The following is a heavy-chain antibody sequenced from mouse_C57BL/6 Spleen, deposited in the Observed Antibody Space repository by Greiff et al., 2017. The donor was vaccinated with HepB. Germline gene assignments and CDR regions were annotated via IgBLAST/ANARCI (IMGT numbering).Heavy chain of an antibody. CDR2: INPNNGGP. D-gene: IGHD1-1*01. Sequence: EVQLQQSGPELVKPGASVKIPCKASGYTFTDYNMDWVKQSHGKSLEWIGDINPNNGGPNYNQKLKGKATLTVDKSSSTAYMELRSLTSDDTAVYYCARDYGSSYWYFDVWGTGTTVTVSS. CDR1: GYTFTDYN. J-gene: IGHJ1*03. V-gene: IGHV1-18*01. CDR3: ARDYGSSYWYFDV.